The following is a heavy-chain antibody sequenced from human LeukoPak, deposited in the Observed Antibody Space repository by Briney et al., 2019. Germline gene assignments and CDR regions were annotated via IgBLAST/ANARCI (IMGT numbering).Heavy chain of an antibody. CDR3: ARVTRRITGTAFDY. Sequence: GGSLRLSCAASGFTFSSYWMSWVRQAPGKGLEWVANIKQDGSEKYYVDSVKGRFTISRDNAKNSLYLQMNSLRAEDTAVYYCARVTRRITGTAFDYRGQGTLVTVSS. CDR1: GFTFSSYW. J-gene: IGHJ4*02. CDR2: IKQDGSEK. V-gene: IGHV3-7*01. D-gene: IGHD1-20*01.